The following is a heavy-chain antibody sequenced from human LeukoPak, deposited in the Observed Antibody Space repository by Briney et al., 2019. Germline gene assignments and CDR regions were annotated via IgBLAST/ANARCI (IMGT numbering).Heavy chain of an antibody. CDR3: ARHVHSSSWYGGSRYMDV. CDR1: GYSFTSYW. J-gene: IGHJ6*03. CDR2: IYPGDSDT. Sequence: NHGESLKISCKGSGYSFTSYWIGWVRQMPGKGLEWMGMIYPGDSDTRYSPSFQGQVTISADKSISTAYLQWSSLKASDTAMYYCARHVHSSSWYGGSRYMDVWGKGTTVTVSS. V-gene: IGHV5-51*01. D-gene: IGHD6-13*01.